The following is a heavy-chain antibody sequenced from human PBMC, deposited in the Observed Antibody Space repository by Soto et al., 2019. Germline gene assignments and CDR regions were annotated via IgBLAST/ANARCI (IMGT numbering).Heavy chain of an antibody. CDR3: ATSYGSGYRAFDY. J-gene: IGHJ4*02. D-gene: IGHD3-10*01. CDR2: VNPILSMS. Sequence: QVQLVQSGAEVKRPGSSVKVSCKASGDTFSFYSINWVRQAPGLGLEWMGRVNPILSMSNYAQRFQGRVTMTADKYTSTATMELRGLRSEDTAMYYCATSYGSGYRAFDYWGQGALVTVSS. V-gene: IGHV1-69*04. CDR1: GDTFSFYS.